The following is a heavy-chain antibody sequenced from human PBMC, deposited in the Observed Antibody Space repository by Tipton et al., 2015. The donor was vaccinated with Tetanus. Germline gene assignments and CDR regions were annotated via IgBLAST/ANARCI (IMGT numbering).Heavy chain of an antibody. CDR3: ARQDTLNYYYVGYFHD. J-gene: IGHJ1*01. V-gene: IGHV4-39*01. CDR2: IYYSGST. D-gene: IGHD3-22*01. CDR1: GSSITSTTHY. Sequence: TLSLTCTVSGSSITSTTHYWGWIRQAPGKGLEWIGIIYYSGSTYYNASLRSRVIISVDTSKNQFSLQLRSVTAADTAVYYCARQDTLNYYYVGYFHDWGQGTLVTVSS.